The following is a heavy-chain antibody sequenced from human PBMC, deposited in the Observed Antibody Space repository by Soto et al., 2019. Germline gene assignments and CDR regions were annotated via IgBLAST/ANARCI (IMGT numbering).Heavy chain of an antibody. CDR3: AKYPYYDFWSGYRLFDY. J-gene: IGHJ4*02. D-gene: IGHD3-3*01. CDR2: ISGSGGST. V-gene: IGHV3-23*01. CDR1: GFTFSSYA. Sequence: EVQLLESGGGLVQPGGSLRLSCAASGFTFSSYAMSWVRQAPGKGLEWVSAISGSGGSTYYADSVKGRFTISRDNSKNTLYLQMNSLRAEDTAVYYCAKYPYYDFWSGYRLFDYWGQGTLVTVSS.